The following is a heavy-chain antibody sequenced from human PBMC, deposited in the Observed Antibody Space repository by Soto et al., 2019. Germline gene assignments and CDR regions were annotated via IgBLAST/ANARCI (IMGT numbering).Heavy chain of an antibody. CDR3: AKDWGYRSGWLNNDALDI. CDR2: ISGSGGST. V-gene: IGHV3-23*01. Sequence: GGSLRLSCAASGFTFSSYAMSLVRQAPGKGLERVSSISGSGGSTYYADSVKGRFTISRDNSKNTLYLQMNSLRAEDTAVYYCAKDWGYRSGWLNNDALDIWGQGTMVTVSS. D-gene: IGHD6-19*01. CDR1: GFTFSSYA. J-gene: IGHJ3*02.